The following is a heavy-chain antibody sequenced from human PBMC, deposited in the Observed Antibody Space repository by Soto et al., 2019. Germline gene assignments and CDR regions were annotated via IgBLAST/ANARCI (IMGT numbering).Heavy chain of an antibody. CDR2: IYHSGST. CDR3: ARDGFGERYYYYGMDV. CDR1: GYSISSGYY. D-gene: IGHD3-10*01. Sequence: ETLSLTCAVSGYSISSGYYWGWIRQPPGKGLEWIGSIYHSGSTYYNPSLKSRVTISVDTSKNQFSLKLSSVTAADTAVYYCARDGFGERYYYYGMDVWGQGTTVTVS. J-gene: IGHJ6*02. V-gene: IGHV4-38-2*02.